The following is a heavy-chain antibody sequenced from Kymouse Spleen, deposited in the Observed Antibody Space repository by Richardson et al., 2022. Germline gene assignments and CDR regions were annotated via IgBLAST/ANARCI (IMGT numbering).Heavy chain of an antibody. V-gene: IGHV3-33*01. Sequence: QVQLVESGGGVVQPGRSLRLSCAASGFTFSSYGMHWVRQAPGKGLEWVAVIWYDGSNKYYADSVKGRFTISRDNSKNTLYLQMNSLRAEDTAVYYCARSSIAARMDVWGQGTTVTVSS. CDR3: ARSSIAARMDV. D-gene: IGHD6-6*01. J-gene: IGHJ6*02. CDR2: IWYDGSNK. CDR1: GFTFSSYG.